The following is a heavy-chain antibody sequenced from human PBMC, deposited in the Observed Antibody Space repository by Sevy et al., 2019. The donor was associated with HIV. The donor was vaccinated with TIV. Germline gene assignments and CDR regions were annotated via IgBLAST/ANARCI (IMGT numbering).Heavy chain of an antibody. J-gene: IGHJ4*02. Sequence: ASVKVSCKASGGTFGSYAISWVRQAPGQGLEWMGGIIPIFGTANYAQKFQGRVTITADESTSTAYMELSSLRSEDTAVYYCASGSGSYWGYFDYWGQGTLVTVSS. CDR3: ASGSGSYWGYFDY. V-gene: IGHV1-69*13. D-gene: IGHD1-26*01. CDR1: GGTFGSYA. CDR2: IIPIFGTA.